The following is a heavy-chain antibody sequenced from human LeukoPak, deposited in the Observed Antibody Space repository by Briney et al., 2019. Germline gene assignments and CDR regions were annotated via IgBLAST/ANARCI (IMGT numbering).Heavy chain of an antibody. Sequence: GGSLRLSCAASGFTFSSYGMHWVRQAPGKGLEWVAVLWYDGSNKYYADSVKGRFTISRDNSKNTLYLQMNSLRAEDTAVYYCASHYDSSGFDYWGQGTLVTVSS. CDR2: LWYDGSNK. CDR1: GFTFSSYG. CDR3: ASHYDSSGFDY. V-gene: IGHV3-33*01. D-gene: IGHD3-22*01. J-gene: IGHJ4*02.